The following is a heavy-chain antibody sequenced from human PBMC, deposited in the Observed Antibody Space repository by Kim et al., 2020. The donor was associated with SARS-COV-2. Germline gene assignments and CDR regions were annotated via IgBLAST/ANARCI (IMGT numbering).Heavy chain of an antibody. CDR2: ISSDRGHI. J-gene: IGHJ4*03. D-gene: IGHD2-15*01. Sequence: GGSLRLSCAGSGFAFSSYSMNWVRQAPGKGLEWVSSISSDRGHIYYADSVKGRFTISRDNAKNSLYVQMNSLRPEDTAVYYCASAPGSGDNGLDYWGRGT. CDR3: ASAPGSGDNGLDY. V-gene: IGHV3-21*04. CDR1: GFAFSSYS.